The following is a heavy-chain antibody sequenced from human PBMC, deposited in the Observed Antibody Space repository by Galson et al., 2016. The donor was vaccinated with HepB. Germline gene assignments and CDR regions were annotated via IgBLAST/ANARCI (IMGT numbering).Heavy chain of an antibody. CDR2: TFYRSNWQN. J-gene: IGHJ4*02. Sequence: CAISXDSVSSNSAGWNWIRQSPSRGLEWLGRTFYRSNWQNDYAESVKSRITINPDTSKNQFSLQLNSVTPDDTAVYYCARSYLLGRGFGWWGQGTLVTVSS. CDR1: XDSVSSNSAG. D-gene: IGHD7-27*01. V-gene: IGHV6-1*01. CDR3: ARSYLLGRGFGW.